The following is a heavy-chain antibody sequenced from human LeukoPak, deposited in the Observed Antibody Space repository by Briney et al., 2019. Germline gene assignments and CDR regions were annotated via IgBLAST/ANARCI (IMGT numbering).Heavy chain of an antibody. D-gene: IGHD3-10*01. J-gene: IGHJ4*02. CDR2: IYYSGST. V-gene: IGHV4-59*08. CDR3: ARSRGSGSYFDY. CDR1: GGSISSYY. Sequence: PSETLSLTCTVSGGSISSYYWNWIRQPPGKGLEWIGYIYYSGSTNYHPSLKSRVTTSVDTSKNQFSLKLSSVTAADTAVYYCARSRGSGSYFDYWGQGTLVTVSS.